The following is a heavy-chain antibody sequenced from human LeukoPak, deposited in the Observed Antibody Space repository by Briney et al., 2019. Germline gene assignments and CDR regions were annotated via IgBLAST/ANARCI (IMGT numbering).Heavy chain of an antibody. CDR1: GITLSNYG. D-gene: IGHD3-22*01. CDR2: ISDSGGRT. J-gene: IGHJ4*02. CDR3: AKRGVVIRVILVGFHKEAYYFDS. Sequence: GGSLRLSCAVSGITLSNYGVSWVRQAPGKGLEWVAGISDSGGRTNYADSVKGRFTISRDNPKNTLYLQMNSLRAEDTAVYFCAKRGVVIRVILVGFHKEAYYFDSWGQGALVTVST. V-gene: IGHV3-23*01.